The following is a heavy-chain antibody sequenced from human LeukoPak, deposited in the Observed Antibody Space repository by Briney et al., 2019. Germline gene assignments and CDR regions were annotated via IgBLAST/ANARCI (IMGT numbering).Heavy chain of an antibody. V-gene: IGHV4-30-2*01. CDR3: ASSSWYTSPAD. J-gene: IGHJ4*02. CDR2: IHDTGST. D-gene: IGHD6-13*01. Sequence: SETLSLTCTVSSGSISSGNYYWSWIRQPPGKGLEWIGYIHDTGSTYYNPSLKSRVTISIDRSENHFSLKLSSVTAADTAVYYCASSSWYTSPADWGQGTLVTVSS. CDR1: SGSISSGNYY.